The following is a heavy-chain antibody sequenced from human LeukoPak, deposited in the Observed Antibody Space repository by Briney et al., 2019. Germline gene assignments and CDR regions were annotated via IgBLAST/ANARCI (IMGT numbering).Heavy chain of an antibody. Sequence: ASVKVSCKASGYTFTSYEMHWVRQAPGQGLEWMGMIKPSGGSTSYAQNFQGRVTTTRDTTTSTVYMELSSLRSEDTAVYYCARESSDVQWDLDYRGQGTLVTVPS. CDR2: IKPSGGST. J-gene: IGHJ4*02. V-gene: IGHV1-46*01. CDR1: GYTFTSYE. D-gene: IGHD1-26*01. CDR3: ARESSDVQWDLDY.